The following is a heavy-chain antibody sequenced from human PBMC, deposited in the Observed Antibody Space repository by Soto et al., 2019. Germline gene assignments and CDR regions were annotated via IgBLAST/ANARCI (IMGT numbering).Heavy chain of an antibody. CDR1: GGSVSSGSYY. Sequence: QVQLQESGPGLVKPSETLSLTCTVSGGSVSSGSYYWSWIRQPPGKGLEWIGYIYYSGSTNYNPSLKSRVTISVDTSKNQFSLKLSSVTAADTAVYYCARWGYDILTGYYRPRGRAFDYWGQGTLVTVSS. CDR3: ARWGYDILTGYYRPRGRAFDY. D-gene: IGHD3-9*01. CDR2: IYYSGST. V-gene: IGHV4-61*01. J-gene: IGHJ4*02.